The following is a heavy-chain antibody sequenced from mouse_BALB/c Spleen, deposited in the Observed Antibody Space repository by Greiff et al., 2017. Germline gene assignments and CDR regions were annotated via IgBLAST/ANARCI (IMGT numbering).Heavy chain of an antibody. CDR2: ISNGGGST. J-gene: IGHJ2*01. V-gene: IGHV5-12-2*01. D-gene: IGHD1-1*01. Sequence: EVQGVESGGGLVQPGGSLKLSCAASGFTFSSYTMSWVRQTPEKRLEWVAYISNGGGSTYYPDTVKGRFTISRDNAKNTLYLQMSSLKSEDTAMYYCARHRYYGSPFDYWGQGTTLTVSS. CDR3: ARHRYYGSPFDY. CDR1: GFTFSSYT.